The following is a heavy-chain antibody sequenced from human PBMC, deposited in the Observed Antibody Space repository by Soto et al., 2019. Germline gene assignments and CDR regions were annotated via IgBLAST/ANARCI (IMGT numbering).Heavy chain of an antibody. J-gene: IGHJ5*02. V-gene: IGHV3-30*03. D-gene: IGHD2-21*02. CDR1: GFTFSTYG. Sequence: PGGSLRLSCAASGFTFSTYGMHWVRQAPGKGLEWVAVISYDGNKYYADSVKGQFTISRDNSKNTLYLQMNSLRADDTAVYYCASTAGRGSWFDLWGQGTLVTVSS. CDR3: ASTAGRGSWFDL. CDR2: ISYDGNK.